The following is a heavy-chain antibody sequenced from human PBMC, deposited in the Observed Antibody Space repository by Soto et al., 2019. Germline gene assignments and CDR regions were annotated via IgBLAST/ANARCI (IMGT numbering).Heavy chain of an antibody. V-gene: IGHV1-69*13. CDR3: AGDRYCFGTACYTGGRFYNYAMDV. Sequence: AASVKVSCKASGGTFSSYGISWVRQAPGQGLEWMGGIIPMFTTTNYAQKFQGRVTISADESTSAVYMELSSLRSEDTAVYYCAGDRYCFGTACYTGGRFYNYAMDVWGQGTTVTVSS. D-gene: IGHD2-2*02. CDR2: IIPMFTTT. CDR1: GGTFSSYG. J-gene: IGHJ6*02.